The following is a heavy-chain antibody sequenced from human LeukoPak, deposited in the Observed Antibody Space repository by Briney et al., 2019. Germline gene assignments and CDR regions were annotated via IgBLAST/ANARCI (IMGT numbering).Heavy chain of an antibody. J-gene: IGHJ5*02. V-gene: IGHV3-23*01. Sequence: PGGSLRLSCAVSGITLSNYGMTWVRQAPGKGLEWVAGISDTGGRTNYADSVKGRFTISRDNPKNTLYLQMNSLRAEDTAVYYCAGLPRGEGYSFESWFDPWGQGTLVTVSS. CDR1: GITLSNYG. D-gene: IGHD5-24*01. CDR2: ISDTGGRT. CDR3: AGLPRGEGYSFESWFDP.